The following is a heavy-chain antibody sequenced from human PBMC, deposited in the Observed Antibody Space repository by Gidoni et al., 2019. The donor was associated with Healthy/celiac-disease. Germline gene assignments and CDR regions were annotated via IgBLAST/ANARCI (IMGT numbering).Heavy chain of an antibody. D-gene: IGHD2-2*03. J-gene: IGHJ6*02. CDR3: ARGLDIAEGMDV. V-gene: IGHV4-31*03. CDR2: IYYSGST. Sequence: QVQLQESGPGLVKPSQTLSLTCTVSGGSIRSGGYYWRWIRQHPGKGLEWIGYIYYSGSTYYDPSLKSRVTISVDTSKNQFSLKLSSVTAADTAVYYCARGLDIAEGMDVWGQGTTVTVSS. CDR1: GGSIRSGGYY.